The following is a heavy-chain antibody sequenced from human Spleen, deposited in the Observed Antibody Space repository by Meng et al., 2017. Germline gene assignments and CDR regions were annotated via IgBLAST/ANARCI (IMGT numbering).Heavy chain of an antibody. CDR2: LYDTGST. V-gene: IGHV4-31*03. D-gene: IGHD6-19*01. CDR3: ARDPTEVDGNDYGMDV. CDR1: GGSIRSGAYY. J-gene: IGHJ6*02. Sequence: LRLSCTVSGGSIRSGAYYWTWIRQHPGKALEWIGYLYDTGSTFYNPSLKGRATISVDTSKNQFSLMMSSVTAADTAVYYCARDPTEVDGNDYGMDVWGQGTTVTVSS.